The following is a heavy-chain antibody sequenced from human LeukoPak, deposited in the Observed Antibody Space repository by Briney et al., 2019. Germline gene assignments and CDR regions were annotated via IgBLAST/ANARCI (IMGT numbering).Heavy chain of an antibody. CDR3: AKDSRVWFGEFPDY. D-gene: IGHD3-10*01. V-gene: IGHV3-30*18. Sequence: GGSLRLSCSASGFIFSNYAIHWVRQAPGKGLEWVAVISKDGSNKYYLESVKGRFTISRDNSKNTLYLQMNSLRADDTGVYYCAKDSRVWFGEFPDYWGRGTLVTVSS. CDR2: ISKDGSNK. CDR1: GFIFSNYA. J-gene: IGHJ4*02.